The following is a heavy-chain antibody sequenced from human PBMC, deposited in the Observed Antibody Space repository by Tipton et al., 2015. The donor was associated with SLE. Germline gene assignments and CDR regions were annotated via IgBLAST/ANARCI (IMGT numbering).Heavy chain of an antibody. D-gene: IGHD1-26*01. CDR2: INHSGST. V-gene: IGHV4-34*01. Sequence: TLSLTCAVHGGSFSGYSWGWIRQPPGKGLEWIGEINHSGSTNYNPSLKSRVTMSVDTSKSQFSLKLNSVTAADTAVYYCASGPLSYGDAFDVWAQGTMVTVSS. J-gene: IGHJ3*01. CDR1: GGSFSGYS. CDR3: ASGPLSYGDAFDV.